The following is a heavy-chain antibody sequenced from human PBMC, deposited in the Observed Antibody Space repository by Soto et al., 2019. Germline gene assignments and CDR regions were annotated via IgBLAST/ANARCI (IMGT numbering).Heavy chain of an antibody. V-gene: IGHV3-53*01. J-gene: IGHJ4*02. Sequence: ESGGGLIQPGGSLRLSCAASGFTVSSNYMSWVRQAPGKGLEWVSVIYSGGSTYYADSVKGRFTISRDNSKNTLYLQMNSLRAEDTAVYYCAREYSSSSGGYAYWGQGTLVTVSS. D-gene: IGHD6-6*01. CDR3: AREYSSSSGGYAY. CDR2: IYSGGST. CDR1: GFTVSSNY.